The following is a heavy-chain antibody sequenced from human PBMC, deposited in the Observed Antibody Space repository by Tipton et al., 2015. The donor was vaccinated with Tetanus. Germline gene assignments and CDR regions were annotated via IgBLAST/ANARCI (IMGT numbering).Heavy chain of an antibody. V-gene: IGHV1-46*01. D-gene: IGHD5-24*01. J-gene: IGHJ4*02. CDR1: GYTFTNYF. Sequence: QSGAEVKKPGASVKVSCKASGYTFTNYFMHWVRQAPGQGLEWMGRINPNGGNTRNVQKFQGRITLTRDTSTGTVYMELSGLTSEDTAVYYCARERPDAYNFDFWGQGTLVAVSS. CDR3: ARERPDAYNFDF. CDR2: INPNGGNT.